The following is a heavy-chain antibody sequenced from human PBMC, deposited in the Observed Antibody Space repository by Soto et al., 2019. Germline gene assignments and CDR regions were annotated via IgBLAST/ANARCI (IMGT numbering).Heavy chain of an antibody. D-gene: IGHD3-10*01. V-gene: IGHV4-4*07. CDR1: GGSISSYY. J-gene: IGHJ4*02. CDR3: ARDLKFGQADY. CDR2: IYTSGST. Sequence: SETLSLTCTVSGGSISSYYWTWIRQPSGKGLEWIGRIYTSGSTNYNPSLKSRVTLSVDTSKNQFSLKLISVTAADTAVYYCARDLKFGQADYWGQGSQVTVSS.